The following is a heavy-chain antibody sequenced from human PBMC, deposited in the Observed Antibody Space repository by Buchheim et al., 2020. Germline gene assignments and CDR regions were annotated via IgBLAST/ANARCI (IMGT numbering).Heavy chain of an antibody. V-gene: IGHV3-73*02. CDR1: GFTFSGSA. J-gene: IGHJ6*02. Sequence: EVQLVESGGGLVQPGGSLKLSCAASGFTFSGSAMHWVRQASGKGLEWVGRIRSKANSYATAYAASVKGRFTISRDDSKNTAYLKMNSLKTEDTAVYYCTRIMTTGTGGYYYYGMDVWGQGTT. CDR2: IRSKANSYAT. D-gene: IGHD4-17*01. CDR3: TRIMTTGTGGYYYYGMDV.